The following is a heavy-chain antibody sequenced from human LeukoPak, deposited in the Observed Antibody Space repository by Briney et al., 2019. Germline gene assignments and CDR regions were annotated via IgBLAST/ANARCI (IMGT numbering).Heavy chain of an antibody. Sequence: PSETLSLTCAVYGGSFSGYYWSWIRQPPGKGLEWIGEINHSGSTNYNPSLKSRVTISVDTSKNQFSLKLSSVTAADTAVYYCARASEMDHYFDYWGQGTLVTVSS. D-gene: IGHD5-24*01. CDR2: INHSGST. V-gene: IGHV4-34*01. J-gene: IGHJ4*02. CDR1: GGSFSGYY. CDR3: ARASEMDHYFDY.